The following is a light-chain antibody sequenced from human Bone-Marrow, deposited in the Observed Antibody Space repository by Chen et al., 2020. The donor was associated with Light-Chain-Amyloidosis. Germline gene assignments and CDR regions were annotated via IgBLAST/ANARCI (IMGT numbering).Light chain of an antibody. CDR3: QQYGTSPRT. Sequence: EFVLTHSPGTLSLSPGEGANLACRTSQTISNNYLTWYQQKFSQAPRLLIYGSSSRATGIPDRFTGSGYGTEFTLTINRLEPEDFAMYYCQQYGTSPRTYGGGTKVEIK. J-gene: IGKJ4*01. V-gene: IGKV3-20*01. CDR1: QTISNNY. CDR2: GSS.